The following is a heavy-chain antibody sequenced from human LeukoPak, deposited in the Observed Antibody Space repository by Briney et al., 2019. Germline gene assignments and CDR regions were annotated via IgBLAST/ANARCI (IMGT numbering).Heavy chain of an antibody. CDR1: GGTFKSYA. CDR3: ARGLDPFAHNPFDI. V-gene: IGHV1-69*06. D-gene: IGHD3/OR15-3a*01. Sequence: SAKVSCKASGGTFKSYAITWVRQAPGQGLEWMGQIIPMFGTAEYAQRFQGRVTIVADKSTTTVHMELSSLRSEDTAVYYCARGLDPFAHNPFDIWGQGTMVTVSS. CDR2: IIPMFGTA. J-gene: IGHJ3*02.